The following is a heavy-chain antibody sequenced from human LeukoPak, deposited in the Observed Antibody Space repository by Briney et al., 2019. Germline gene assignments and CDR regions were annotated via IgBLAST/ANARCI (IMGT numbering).Heavy chain of an antibody. CDR3: ARHYDSGTYNTCLDP. J-gene: IGHJ5*02. D-gene: IGHD3-10*01. CDR1: GYSFTDYW. V-gene: IGHV5-51*01. Sequence: GESLKISCKGSGYSFTDYWIAWVRPMPGKGLEWMGIIYPGDSDTTYSPSFQGQVTISADKSISTAYLQWSSLKASDTAMYYCARHYDSGTYNTCLDPWGQGTLVTVSS. CDR2: IYPGDSDT.